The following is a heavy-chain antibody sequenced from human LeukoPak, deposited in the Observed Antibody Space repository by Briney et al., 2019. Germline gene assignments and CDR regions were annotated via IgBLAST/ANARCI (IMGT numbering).Heavy chain of an antibody. CDR2: IYSGGST. V-gene: IGHV3-66*01. J-gene: IGHJ4*02. Sequence: GGSLRLSCAASGFTVITNYMNWVRQAPGKGLEWVSVIYSGGSTYYADSVKGRFTISRDNSKNTLYLQMNNLRAEDTAVYYCARGGTALYYYDSGGYPDYWGQGTLVTVSS. CDR3: ARGGTALYYYDSGGYPDY. D-gene: IGHD3-22*01. CDR1: GFTVITNY.